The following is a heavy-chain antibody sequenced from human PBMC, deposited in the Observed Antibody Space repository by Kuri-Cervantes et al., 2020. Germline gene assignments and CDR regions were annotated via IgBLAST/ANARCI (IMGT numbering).Heavy chain of an antibody. Sequence: SETLSLTCAVYGGSFSGYYWSWIRQPPGKGLEWIGGINHSGSTNYNPSLKSRVTISVDTSKNQFSLKLSSVTAADTAVYYCARAPHCSSTSCSGDYFDYWGQGTLVTVSS. CDR1: GGSFSGYY. J-gene: IGHJ4*02. CDR2: INHSGST. V-gene: IGHV4-34*01. D-gene: IGHD2-2*01. CDR3: ARAPHCSSTSCSGDYFDY.